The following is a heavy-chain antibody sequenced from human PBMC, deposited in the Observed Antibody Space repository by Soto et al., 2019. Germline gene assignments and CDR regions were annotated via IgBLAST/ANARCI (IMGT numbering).Heavy chain of an antibody. V-gene: IGHV1-18*01. J-gene: IGHJ5*02. CDR2: ISAYNGNT. CDR1: GYTFNSYG. CDR3: ARVKGSGWLNWFDP. D-gene: IGHD6-19*01. Sequence: QVQLVQSGAEVKKPGASVKVSCKASGYTFNSYGISWVRQAPGQGLEWMGWISAYNGNTNYAQKLQGRVTITTDTSTSTAYMEPRSMRSDDTPVYYCARVKGSGWLNWFDPWGQGTPVTVSS.